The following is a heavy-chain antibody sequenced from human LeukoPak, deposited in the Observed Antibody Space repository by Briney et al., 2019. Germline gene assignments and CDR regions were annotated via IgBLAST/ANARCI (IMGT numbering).Heavy chain of an antibody. J-gene: IGHJ4*02. CDR2: IYSGGTA. Sequence: PGGSLRLSCAASGCTVSSNYMGWVRQAPGKGLDWVSVIYSGGTAYYADSVKGRFTISRDSSKNILHLQMDSLTVDDTALYYCARGSSLAAVARGFDYWGQGTLVTVSS. CDR3: ARGSSLAAVARGFDY. V-gene: IGHV3-66*02. D-gene: IGHD6-19*01. CDR1: GCTVSSNY.